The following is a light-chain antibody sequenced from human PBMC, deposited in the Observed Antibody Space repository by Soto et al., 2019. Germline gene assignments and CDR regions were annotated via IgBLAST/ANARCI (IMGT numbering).Light chain of an antibody. CDR2: TTS. J-gene: IGKJ1*01. Sequence: DIQMTQSPSSLSAYVGDRVTVTCRASQSISTFLNWYQQKPGKAPNLLIYTTSTLHGGVPSRFSGSGSGTDFTLTISSLQPEDFATYYCQQSFTAPWTFGQGTRVEIK. CDR1: QSISTF. V-gene: IGKV1-39*01. CDR3: QQSFTAPWT.